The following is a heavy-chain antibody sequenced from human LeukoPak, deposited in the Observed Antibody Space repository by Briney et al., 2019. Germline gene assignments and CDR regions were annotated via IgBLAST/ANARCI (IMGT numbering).Heavy chain of an antibody. V-gene: IGHV1-3*01. Sequence: ASVKVSCKASGYTFTSYAMHWVRQAPGQRREGMGWINAGNGKTKYSQKFQGRVTITRDTSASTAYMELSSLRSEDTAVYYCARSRGYSYGWYFDYWGQGTLVTVSS. J-gene: IGHJ4*02. D-gene: IGHD5-18*01. CDR3: ARSRGYSYGWYFDY. CDR2: INAGNGKT. CDR1: GYTFTSYA.